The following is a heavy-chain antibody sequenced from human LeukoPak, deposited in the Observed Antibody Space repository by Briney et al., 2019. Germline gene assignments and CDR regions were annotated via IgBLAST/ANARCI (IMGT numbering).Heavy chain of an antibody. D-gene: IGHD4-17*01. CDR2: IIPIFGTA. J-gene: IGHJ4*02. CDR1: GGTFSSYA. V-gene: IGHV1-69*13. Sequence: SVKVSCKASGGTFSSYAISWVRQAPGQGLEWMGGIIPIFGTANYAQKFQGRVTITADESTSTAYMELSSLRSEDTAVYYCARGYRGDYPQSLDYWGQGTLVTVSS. CDR3: ARGYRGDYPQSLDY.